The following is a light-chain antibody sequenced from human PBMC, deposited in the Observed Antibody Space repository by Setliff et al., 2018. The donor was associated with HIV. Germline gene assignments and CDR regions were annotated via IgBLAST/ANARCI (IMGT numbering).Light chain of an antibody. CDR1: SSDIGGYNY. V-gene: IGLV2-14*03. Sequence: QSALTQPASVSGSPGQSITISCTGGSSDIGGYNYVSWYQQHPGNAPKLLIYEVTNRPSGVSIRFSGSKSGNTASLTISGLQAGDEADYYCSSYTTSTTLEGVFGTGTRSPS. J-gene: IGLJ1*01. CDR2: EVT. CDR3: SSYTTSTTLEGV.